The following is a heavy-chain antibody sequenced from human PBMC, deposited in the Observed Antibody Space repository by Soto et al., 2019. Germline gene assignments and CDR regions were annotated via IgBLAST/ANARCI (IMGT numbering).Heavy chain of an antibody. Sequence: SETLSLTCTVSGDSVSSSSKCWSWVRQPPGKALEWIAYICYGVITKYEPSLKSRVTISTDTSKNQLSLKMTSVTAEDTAVYYCARSGGGSGWLGGQGTLVTVSS. CDR1: GDSVSSSSKC. CDR3: ARSGGGSGWL. CDR2: ICYGVIT. J-gene: IGHJ4*02. D-gene: IGHD6-19*01. V-gene: IGHV4-61*01.